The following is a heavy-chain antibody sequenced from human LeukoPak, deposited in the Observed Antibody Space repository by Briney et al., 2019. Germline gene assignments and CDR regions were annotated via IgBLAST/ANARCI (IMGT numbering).Heavy chain of an antibody. Sequence: GGSLRLSCAASGFTFNSYSMNWVRQAPGKGLEWVASISSSSSSIHYADSVKGRFTISRDNARNSLTLQMNSLRAEDTAVYYCARSTGWYPDYWGRGTLVTVSS. CDR2: ISSSSSSI. V-gene: IGHV3-21*01. D-gene: IGHD6-19*01. J-gene: IGHJ4*02. CDR3: ARSTGWYPDY. CDR1: GFTFNSYS.